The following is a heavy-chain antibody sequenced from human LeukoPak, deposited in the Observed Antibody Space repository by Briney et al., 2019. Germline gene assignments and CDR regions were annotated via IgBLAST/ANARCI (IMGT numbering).Heavy chain of an antibody. Sequence: PSETLSLTCTVSDGSISSGSYYWSWIRQPAGKGLEWIGRIFTSGSTKYNPSLKSRVTTSVDTSKNQFSLKLSSVTAADTAVYYCVRGYASDYWGQGTLVTVSS. CDR1: DGSISSGSYY. J-gene: IGHJ4*02. V-gene: IGHV4-61*02. D-gene: IGHD2-2*01. CDR3: VRGYASDY. CDR2: IFTSGST.